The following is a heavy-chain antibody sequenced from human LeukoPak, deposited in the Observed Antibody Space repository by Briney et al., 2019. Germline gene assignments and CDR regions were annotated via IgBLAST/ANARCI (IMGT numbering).Heavy chain of an antibody. CDR3: ARDQERTTAFP. CDR2: IYTSGST. V-gene: IGHV4-61*02. CDR1: GGSISSGSYY. Sequence: SETLSLTCTVSGGSISSGSYYWSWIRQPAGKGLEWIGRIYTSGSTNYNPSLKSRVTMSVDTSKNQFSLKLSSVTAADTAVYYCARDQERTTAFPWGQGTLVTVSS. D-gene: IGHD4-17*01. J-gene: IGHJ5*02.